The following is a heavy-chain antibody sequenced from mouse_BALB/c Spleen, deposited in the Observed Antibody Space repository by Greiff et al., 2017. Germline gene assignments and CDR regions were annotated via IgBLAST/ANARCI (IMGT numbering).Heavy chain of an antibody. J-gene: IGHJ4*01. CDR3: ARRVYGSSPYAMDY. CDR1: GYSITSDYA. D-gene: IGHD1-1*01. V-gene: IGHV3-2*02. CDR2: ISYSGST. Sequence: DVKLLESGPGLVKPSQSLSLTCTVTGYSITSDYAWNWIRQFPGNKLEWMGYISYSGSTSYNPSLKSRISITRDTSKNQFFLQLNSVTTEDTATYYCARRVYGSSPYAMDYWGQGTSVTVSS.